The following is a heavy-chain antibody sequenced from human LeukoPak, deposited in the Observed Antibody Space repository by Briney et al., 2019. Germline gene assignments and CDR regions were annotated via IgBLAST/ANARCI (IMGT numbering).Heavy chain of an antibody. CDR1: GFTFSSYW. CDR2: IKQDGSEK. V-gene: IGHV3-7*04. CDR3: ARALITMVRGAPKGP. J-gene: IGHJ5*02. Sequence: GGSLRLSCAASGFTFSSYWMSWVRQAPGKGLEWVANIKQDGSEKYYVDSVKGRFTISRDNAKNSLYLQMNSLRAEDTAVYYCARALITMVRGAPKGPWGQGTLVTVSS. D-gene: IGHD3-10*01.